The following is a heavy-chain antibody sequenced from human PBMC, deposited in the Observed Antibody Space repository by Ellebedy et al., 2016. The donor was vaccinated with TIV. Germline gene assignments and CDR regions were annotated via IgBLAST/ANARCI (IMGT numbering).Heavy chain of an antibody. D-gene: IGHD5-12*01. CDR1: GYTFTSYD. Sequence: AASVKVSCRASGYTFTSYDISWVRQAPGQGLEWMGWISVYNGNTNYAQKLQGRVTMTTDTSTSTAYMELTSLRSDDPAVYYCARDSGYDSMEVSWGQGTLVTVSS. CDR3: ARDSGYDSMEVS. CDR2: ISVYNGNT. V-gene: IGHV1-18*04. J-gene: IGHJ5*02.